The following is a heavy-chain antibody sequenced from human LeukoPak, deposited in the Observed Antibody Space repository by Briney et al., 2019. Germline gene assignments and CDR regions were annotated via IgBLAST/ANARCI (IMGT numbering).Heavy chain of an antibody. V-gene: IGHV4-39*01. CDR2: IYYSGST. Sequence: PSETLSLTCTVSGDSISSRSHYWGWIRQPPGKGLEWIGSIYYSGSTYYNPFLKSRVTISVDTSKNQFSLKLSSVTAADTAVYYCARQKASTYYDFWSGPGAFDIWGQGTMVTVSS. CDR3: ARQKASTYYDFWSGPGAFDI. J-gene: IGHJ3*02. CDR1: GDSISSRSHY. D-gene: IGHD3-3*01.